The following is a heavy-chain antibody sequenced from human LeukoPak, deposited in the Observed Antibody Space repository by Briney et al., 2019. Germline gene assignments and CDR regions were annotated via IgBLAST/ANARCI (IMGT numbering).Heavy chain of an antibody. Sequence: GGSLRLSCAASGFTFSNAWMSWVRQAPGKGLEWVGRIKSKTDGGTTDYAAPVKGRFTISRDDSKNTLYLQVNSLKTEDTAVYYCTTSMVRGVTLFDYWGQGTLVTVSS. J-gene: IGHJ4*02. V-gene: IGHV3-15*01. CDR1: GFTFSNAW. D-gene: IGHD3-10*01. CDR3: TTSMVRGVTLFDY. CDR2: IKSKTDGGTT.